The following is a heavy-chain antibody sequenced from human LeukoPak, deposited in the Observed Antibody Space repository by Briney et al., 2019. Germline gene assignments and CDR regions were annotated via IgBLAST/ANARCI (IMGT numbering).Heavy chain of an antibody. J-gene: IGHJ4*02. D-gene: IGHD6-13*01. Sequence: GASVKVSCKASGGTFSSYAISWVRQAPGQGLEWMGRIIPILGIANYAQKFQGRVTITADKSTSTAYMELSSLRSEDTAVYYCAAGGEQQPEGYWGKGTLVTVSS. CDR2: IIPILGIA. V-gene: IGHV1-69*04. CDR3: AAGGEQQPEGY. CDR1: GGTFSSYA.